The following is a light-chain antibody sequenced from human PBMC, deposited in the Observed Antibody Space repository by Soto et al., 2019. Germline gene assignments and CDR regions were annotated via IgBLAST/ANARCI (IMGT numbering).Light chain of an antibody. Sequence: EIVLTQSPATLSLSPGERATLSCRASQSVGSYLAWYQQKPGQAPRHLIYDASNRATGIPARLSGSGSGTDFTLTISSLEPEDFAVYYCQQRSNWPITFGQGTRLEIK. V-gene: IGKV3-11*01. CDR1: QSVGSY. J-gene: IGKJ5*01. CDR3: QQRSNWPIT. CDR2: DAS.